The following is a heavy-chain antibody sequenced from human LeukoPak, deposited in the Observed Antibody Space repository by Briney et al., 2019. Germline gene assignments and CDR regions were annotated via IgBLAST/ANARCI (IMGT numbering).Heavy chain of an antibody. CDR2: IYTGDRT. Sequence: GGSLRLSCAASGFSVSSNYMSWVRQAPGKGLEWVSVIYTGDRTDYADPVKGRFTVSRDNSKNTMYLQMNSLKTEVTALYYCARQRDGYNSDPFDIWGQGTMVTVFS. CDR3: ARQRDGYNSDPFDI. J-gene: IGHJ3*02. V-gene: IGHV3-66*02. CDR1: GFSVSSNY. D-gene: IGHD5-24*01.